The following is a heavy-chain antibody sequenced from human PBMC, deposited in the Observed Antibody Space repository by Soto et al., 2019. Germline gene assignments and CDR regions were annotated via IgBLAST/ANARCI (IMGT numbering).Heavy chain of an antibody. J-gene: IGHJ5*02. CDR1: GGTFSSYA. Sequence: QVQLVQSGAEVKKPGSSVKVSCKASGGTFSSYAISWVRQAPGQGLEWMGGIIPIFGTANYAQKFQGRVTITADESTSTADMELSSLRSEDTAVYYCARASRYYDSSVNWFDPWGQGTLVTVSS. CDR2: IIPIFGTA. D-gene: IGHD3-22*01. V-gene: IGHV1-69*01. CDR3: ARASRYYDSSVNWFDP.